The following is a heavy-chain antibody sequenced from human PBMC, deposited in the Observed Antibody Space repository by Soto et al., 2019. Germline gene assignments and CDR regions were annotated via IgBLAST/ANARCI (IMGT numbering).Heavy chain of an antibody. CDR3: AKILGQWLVRRTYYYYGMDV. V-gene: IGHV3-23*01. Sequence: GGSLRLSCAASGFTFSSYAMSWVRQAPGEGLEWVSAISGSGGSTYYADSVKGRFTISRDNSKNTLYLQMNSLRAEDTAVYYCAKILGQWLVRRTYYYYGMDVWGQGTTVTVSS. J-gene: IGHJ6*02. CDR2: ISGSGGST. D-gene: IGHD6-19*01. CDR1: GFTFSSYA.